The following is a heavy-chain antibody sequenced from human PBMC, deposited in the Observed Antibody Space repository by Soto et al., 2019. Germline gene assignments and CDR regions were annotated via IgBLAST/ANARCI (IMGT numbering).Heavy chain of an antibody. CDR3: ARGPPLKQGLVRFDY. CDR1: GGTFSSYA. D-gene: IGHD6-19*01. V-gene: IGHV1-69*13. J-gene: IGHJ4*02. CDR2: IIPIFGTA. Sequence: SVKVSCKASGGTFSSYAISWVRQAPGQGLEWMGGIIPIFGTANYAQKFQGRVTITADESTSTAYMELSSLRSEDTAVYYCARGPPLKQGLVRFDYWGQGTLVTVSS.